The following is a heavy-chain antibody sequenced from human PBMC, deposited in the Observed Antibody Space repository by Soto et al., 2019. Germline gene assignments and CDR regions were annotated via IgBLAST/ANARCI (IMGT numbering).Heavy chain of an antibody. V-gene: IGHV1-2*02. CDR3: AKVISTIGSKQWLAQTKHQALDY. CDR1: GYNFNGYY. D-gene: IGHD6-19*01. J-gene: IGHJ4*02. Sequence: QVNLVQSGAEEKKPGASVKVSCKASGYNFNGYYIHWVRQAPGQGLEWMGWMNPNTGGANYAQKFKGKVIMTTDTSISTAYLELRSLTSGDTALYYCAKVISTIGSKQWLAQTKHQALDYSGQGTLVTVSS. CDR2: MNPNTGGA.